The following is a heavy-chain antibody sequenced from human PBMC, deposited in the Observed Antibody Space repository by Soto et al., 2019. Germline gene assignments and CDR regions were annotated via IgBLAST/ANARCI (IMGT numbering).Heavy chain of an antibody. CDR3: ARVRCGGGTCPYFDY. Sequence: GGSLRLSCAASGFAFSGSAMHWVRQAPGKGLEWVSSISSSSSYIYYADSVKGRFTISRDNAKNSLYLQMNSLRAEDTAVYYCARVRCGGGTCPYFDYWGKGTLVTVSS. J-gene: IGHJ4*02. D-gene: IGHD2-15*01. CDR2: ISSSSSYI. V-gene: IGHV3-21*01. CDR1: GFAFSGSA.